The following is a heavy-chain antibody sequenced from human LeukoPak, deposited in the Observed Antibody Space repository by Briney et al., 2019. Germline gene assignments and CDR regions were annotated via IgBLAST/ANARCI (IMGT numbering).Heavy chain of an antibody. CDR1: GFTVSSNY. CDR2: TYSGGST. CDR3: ARGRSMVRGVIEYFDY. Sequence: GGSLRLSCAASGFTVSSNYMSWVRQAPGKGLEWVSVTYSGGSTYYADSVKDRFTISRDNSKNTLYLQMNSLRAEDTAVYYCARGRSMVRGVIEYFDYWGQGTLVTASS. D-gene: IGHD3-10*01. J-gene: IGHJ4*02. V-gene: IGHV3-53*01.